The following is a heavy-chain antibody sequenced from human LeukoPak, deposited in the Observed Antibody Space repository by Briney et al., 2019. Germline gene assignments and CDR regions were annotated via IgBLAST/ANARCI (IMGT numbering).Heavy chain of an antibody. D-gene: IGHD6-13*01. CDR1: GFTFSSYA. CDR3: AKSEAADWFDP. Sequence: GGSLRLSCAAPGFTFSSYAMSWVRQAPGKGLEWVSTISGSGGSTYYADSVKGRFTISRDNSKNTLCLQMNSLRAEDTAVYYCAKSEAADWFDPWGQGTLVTVSS. V-gene: IGHV3-23*01. J-gene: IGHJ5*02. CDR2: ISGSGGST.